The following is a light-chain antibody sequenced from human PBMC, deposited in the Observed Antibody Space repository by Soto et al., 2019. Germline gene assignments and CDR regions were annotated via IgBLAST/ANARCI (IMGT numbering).Light chain of an antibody. Sequence: EIVLTQSPGTLSLSPGERATLSCRASQSVSSNYLAWYQQKPGQAPRLLIYGASNRITGIPDRFSGSGSGTDFTLTISRLEPEDFAVYHCQQYGSPPRTFGQGTKLEIK. V-gene: IGKV3-20*01. CDR2: GAS. CDR3: QQYGSPPRT. CDR1: QSVSSNY. J-gene: IGKJ1*01.